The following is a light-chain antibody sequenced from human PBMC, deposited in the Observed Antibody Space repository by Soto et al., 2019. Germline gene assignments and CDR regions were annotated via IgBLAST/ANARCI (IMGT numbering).Light chain of an antibody. Sequence: QSVLTQPASVSGSPGQSITISCTGTSSDVGYYNYVSWYQQHPGNAPQLIIYEVSNRPAGVSNRFSGSKSGNTASLNISGIQAEDEADYSCSSYTRSSTLDGFGIGTKVTV. J-gene: IGLJ1*01. CDR3: SSYTRSSTLDG. CDR1: SSDVGYYNY. V-gene: IGLV2-14*01. CDR2: EVS.